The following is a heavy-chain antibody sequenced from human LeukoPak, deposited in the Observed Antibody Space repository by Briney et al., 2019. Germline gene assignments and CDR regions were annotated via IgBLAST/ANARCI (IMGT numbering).Heavy chain of an antibody. CDR3: AACSDSTLTGAACALDI. CDR1: RLTLSTYT. CDR2: IAGRSDSI. J-gene: IGHJ3*02. V-gene: IGHV3-48*01. D-gene: IGHD1-1*01. Sequence: QPGGSLRLSCGASRLTLSTYTMNWVRQAPGKGLEWVSHIAGRSDSIYYADSVKGRFTISRDKAKNSLHLQMKSLRAEDTAVYYCAACSDSTLTGAACALDIWGQGTMVTVSP.